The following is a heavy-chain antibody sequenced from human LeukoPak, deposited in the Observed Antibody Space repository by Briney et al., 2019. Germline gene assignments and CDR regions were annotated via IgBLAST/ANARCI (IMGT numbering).Heavy chain of an antibody. CDR1: GYTFTSYG. CDR2: ISAYNGNT. J-gene: IGHJ3*02. D-gene: IGHD6-19*01. CDR3: ARDRTAVAVEGEDDAFDI. V-gene: IGHV1-18*01. Sequence: ASVKVSCKASGYTFTSYGISRVRQAPGQGLEWMGWISAYNGNTNYAQKLQGRVTMTTDTSTSTAYMELRSLRSDDTAVYYCARDRTAVAVEGEDDAFDIWGQGTMVTVSS.